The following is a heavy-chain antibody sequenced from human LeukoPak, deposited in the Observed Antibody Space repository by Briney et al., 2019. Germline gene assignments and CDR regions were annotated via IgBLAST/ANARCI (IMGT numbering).Heavy chain of an antibody. J-gene: IGHJ4*02. CDR3: ARQNWCGGDCYSDFDY. CDR1: GGSISSYY. Sequence: SETLSLTCTVSGGSISSYYWSWIRQTPGKGLEWIGYIYYSGSTNYNPSLKSRVTISVDTSKNQFSLKLSSVTAADTAVYYCARQNWCGGDCYSDFDYWGQGTLVTVSS. D-gene: IGHD2-21*02. CDR2: IYYSGST. V-gene: IGHV4-59*08.